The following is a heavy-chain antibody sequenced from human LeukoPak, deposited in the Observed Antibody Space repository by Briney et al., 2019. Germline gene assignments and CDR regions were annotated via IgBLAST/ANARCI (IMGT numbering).Heavy chain of an antibody. J-gene: IGHJ4*02. D-gene: IGHD5-18*01. CDR1: GYTFTGYI. CDR3: AREDTATWVY. Sequence: ASVKVSCKASGYTFTGYIMHWVRQAPGQRLEWMGWINAGNGNRKYSQKFQGRVTISRDTSASTAYMELSSLRSEDTAVYYCAREDTATWVYWGQGTLVTVSS. CDR2: INAGNGNR. V-gene: IGHV1-3*01.